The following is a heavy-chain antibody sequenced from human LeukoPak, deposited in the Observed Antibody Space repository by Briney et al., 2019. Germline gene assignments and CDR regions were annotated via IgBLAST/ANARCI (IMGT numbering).Heavy chain of an antibody. CDR1: GFTFGFTFDDSG. CDR2: ISRDGGRT. V-gene: IGHV3-20*04. CDR3: VKDSNYDFWSGYKGFDN. Sequence: GGCLRLSCAASGFTFGFTFDDSGMNWGRQVPGKEPEWVSGISRDGGRTGYADSVQGRFTISRDNSRNSLHLQMNNLKVEDTAFYYCVKDSNYDFWSGYKGFDNWGQGTLVTVSS. D-gene: IGHD3-3*01. J-gene: IGHJ4*02.